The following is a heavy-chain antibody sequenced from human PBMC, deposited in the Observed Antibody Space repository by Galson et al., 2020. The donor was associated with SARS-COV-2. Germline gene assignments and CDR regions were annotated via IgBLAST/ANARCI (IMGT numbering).Heavy chain of an antibody. V-gene: IGHV2-5*02. D-gene: IGHD2-21*01. CDR1: GFSLPPSAVG. CDR2: IYWDDDE. Sequence: SGPTLAKLTQTRTLTCPFSGFSLPPSAVGVGWIRQPPGKALEWCAIIYWDDDERYSPSLKNRLTITKDTSKNQVVLTMTNMDPVDTATYYCAHRRSDSDDGGDDGDFYLSAFDVWGQGTMVTVSS. J-gene: IGHJ3*01. CDR3: AHRRSDSDDGGDDGDFYLSAFDV.